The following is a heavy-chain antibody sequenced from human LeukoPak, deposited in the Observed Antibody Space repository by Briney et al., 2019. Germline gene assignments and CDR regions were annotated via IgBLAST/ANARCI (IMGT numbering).Heavy chain of an antibody. V-gene: IGHV3-23*01. D-gene: IGHD6-19*01. Sequence: GGSLRLSCAASGFTFSSYAMSWVRQAPGKGLEWVSTFSGSGGNTYYADSVKGRFTISRDNAKNSLYLQMNSLRAEDTAVYYCAREPYSSGSSHYYYMDVWGKGTTVTVSS. J-gene: IGHJ6*03. CDR1: GFTFSSYA. CDR2: FSGSGGNT. CDR3: AREPYSSGSSHYYYMDV.